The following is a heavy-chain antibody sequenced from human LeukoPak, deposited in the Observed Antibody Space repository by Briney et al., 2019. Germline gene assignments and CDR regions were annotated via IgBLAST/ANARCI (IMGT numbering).Heavy chain of an antibody. Sequence: HSGGSLRLSCAASGFTLDDYAIYWVRQGPGKGLEWVSLISGDDGSIYYADSVKGRFTISRDNSKNSLYLQMNSLRTEDTALYYCAKEDYSSSWYALDYWGQGTLVTVSS. D-gene: IGHD6-13*01. J-gene: IGHJ4*02. CDR1: GFTLDDYA. CDR2: ISGDDGSI. V-gene: IGHV3-43*02. CDR3: AKEDYSSSWYALDY.